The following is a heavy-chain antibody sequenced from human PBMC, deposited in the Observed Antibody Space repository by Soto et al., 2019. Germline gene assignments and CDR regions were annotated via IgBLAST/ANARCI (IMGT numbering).Heavy chain of an antibody. CDR2: IRSKAYSGTA. J-gene: IGHJ4*02. V-gene: IGHV3-49*03. D-gene: IGHD3-10*01. CDR1: GFTFGYYA. CDR3: SRDRSGITLIRGVADY. Sequence: PGGSLRLSCTASGFTFGYYAMSWFRQAPGKGLEWVGFIRSKAYSGTAEYAASVKGRFTLSRDDSRNIAYLQMNSLKTEDTAVYYXSRDRSGITLIRGVADYWGQGTLVTVSS.